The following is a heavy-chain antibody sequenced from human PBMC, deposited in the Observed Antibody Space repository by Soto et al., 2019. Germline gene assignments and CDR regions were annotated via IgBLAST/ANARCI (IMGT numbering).Heavy chain of an antibody. Sequence: EVQLLESGGGLVQPGGSLRLSCAASGFTFSSYAMNWVRQAPGKGLEWVSAISGSDGSTYYADSVKGRFTISRDNSKNTLYLQMNRLRGEDTAIYYCAKGLFIQGIVVVAAPIYVGYGMDGWGQGTTVTVSS. V-gene: IGHV3-23*01. CDR3: AKGLFIQGIVVVAAPIYVGYGMDG. J-gene: IGHJ6*02. D-gene: IGHD2-2*02. CDR1: GFTFSSYA. CDR2: ISGSDGST.